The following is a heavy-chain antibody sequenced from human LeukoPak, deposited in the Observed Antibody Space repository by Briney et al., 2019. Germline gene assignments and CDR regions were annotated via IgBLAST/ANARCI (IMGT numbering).Heavy chain of an antibody. CDR2: INSDGSST. CDR1: GFTFSSYW. J-gene: IGHJ6*03. V-gene: IGHV3-74*01. CDR3: ARVDRLYRYNYYYYMDV. D-gene: IGHD3-3*01. Sequence: GGSLRLSCAASGFTFSSYWMHWVRQAPGKGLVWVSRINSDGSSTSYADSVKGRSTISRDNAKNTLYLQMNSLRAEDTAVYYCARVDRLYRYNYYYYMDVWGKGTTVTVSS.